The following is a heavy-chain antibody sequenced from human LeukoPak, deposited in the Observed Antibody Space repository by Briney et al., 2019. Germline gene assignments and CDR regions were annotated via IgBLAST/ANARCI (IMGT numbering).Heavy chain of an antibody. Sequence: SETLSLTCTVSGGSISSGDYYWNWIRQPPGKGLEWIGYIYYSGSTYYNPSLKSRVTISVDTSKNQFSLKLSSVTAADTAVYYCARQYSGYDPLDYWGQGTLVTVSS. D-gene: IGHD5-12*01. CDR1: GGSISSGDYY. CDR2: IYYSGST. J-gene: IGHJ4*02. V-gene: IGHV4-30-4*01. CDR3: ARQYSGYDPLDY.